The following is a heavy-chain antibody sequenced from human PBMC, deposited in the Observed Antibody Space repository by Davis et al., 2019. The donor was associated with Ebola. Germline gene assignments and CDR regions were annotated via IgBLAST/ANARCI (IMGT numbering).Heavy chain of an antibody. CDR3: ASRPSILCTSTSCHEYNWFDP. D-gene: IGHD2-2*01. V-gene: IGHV4-59*12. Sequence: SETLSLTCTVSGDSMSDYYYNWIRQPPGRGLEWIGYIYYSGSTNYNPSLKSRVTISVDTSKNQFSLKLSSVIAADTAVYYCASRPSILCTSTSCHEYNWFDPWGQGTLVTVSS. CDR1: GDSMSDYY. J-gene: IGHJ5*02. CDR2: IYYSGST.